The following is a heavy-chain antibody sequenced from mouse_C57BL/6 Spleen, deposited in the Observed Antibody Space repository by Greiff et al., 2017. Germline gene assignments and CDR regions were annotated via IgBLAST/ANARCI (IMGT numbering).Heavy chain of an antibody. V-gene: IGHV14-3*01. CDR2: IDPANGNT. Sequence: VQLQQSVAELVRPGASVKLSCTASGFTIKNTYMHWVKQRPEQGLEWIGRIDPANGNTKYAPKFQGKATITADTSSNTAYLQLSSLTSEDTAIYYCARGYYGSSLAWFAYWGQGTLVTVSA. CDR1: GFTIKNTY. CDR3: ARGYYGSSLAWFAY. D-gene: IGHD1-1*01. J-gene: IGHJ3*01.